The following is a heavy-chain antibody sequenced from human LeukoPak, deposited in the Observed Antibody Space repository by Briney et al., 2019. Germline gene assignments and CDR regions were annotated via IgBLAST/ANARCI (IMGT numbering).Heavy chain of an antibody. CDR3: VSGYSYGSFDP. Sequence: GGSLRLSCAASGFTFSSYSMNWVRQAPGKGLEWVSSISSSSSYIYYADSVKSRFTTSRDNAKNSLYLQMNSLRAEDTAVYYCVSGYSYGSFDPWGQGTLVTVSS. CDR2: ISSSSSYI. CDR1: GFTFSSYS. J-gene: IGHJ5*02. D-gene: IGHD5-18*01. V-gene: IGHV3-21*01.